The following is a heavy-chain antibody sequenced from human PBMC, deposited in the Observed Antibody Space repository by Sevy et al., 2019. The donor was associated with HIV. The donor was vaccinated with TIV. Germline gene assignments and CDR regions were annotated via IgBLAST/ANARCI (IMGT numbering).Heavy chain of an antibody. CDR3: ARELECYSYGEDGPGLMPDY. D-gene: IGHD3-16*02. CDR1: GFTFSTYG. J-gene: IGHJ4*02. CDR2: IWFDGSNT. Sequence: GGSLRLSCAASGFTFSTYGMHWVRQAPGKGLEWVAVIWFDGSNTYYADSVKGRFTISRDIAKNTLNLQMNSLRAEDTAVYYCARELECYSYGEDGPGLMPDYWGQGTLVTVSS. V-gene: IGHV3-33*01.